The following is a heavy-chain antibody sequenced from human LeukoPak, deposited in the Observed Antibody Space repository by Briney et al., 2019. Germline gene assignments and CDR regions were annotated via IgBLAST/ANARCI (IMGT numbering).Heavy chain of an antibody. CDR1: GGSISSCY. D-gene: IGHD2-2*01. V-gene: IGHV4-59*08. CDR3: ASHPDIVVVPAAMFPV. J-gene: IGHJ6*04. Sequence: SETLSLTCTVSGGSISSCYWSWIRQPPGKGLEWIGYIYYSGSTNYNPSLKSRVTISVDTSKNQFSLKLSSVTAADTAVYYCASHPDIVVVPAAMFPVWGKGTTVTISS. CDR2: IYYSGST.